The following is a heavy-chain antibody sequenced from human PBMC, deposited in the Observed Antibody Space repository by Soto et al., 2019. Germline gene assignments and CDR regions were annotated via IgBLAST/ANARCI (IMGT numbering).Heavy chain of an antibody. CDR2: ISYDGSNK. CDR1: GFTFSSYG. D-gene: IGHD3-22*01. Sequence: GESLKISCAASGFTFSSYGMHWVRQAPGKGLGWLAVISYDGSNKNYADSVKGRFTISRDNSKNTLYLQMNSLRAEDTAVYYCANDRLWYYYDSRGYLDYWGQGTLVTVSS. CDR3: ANDRLWYYYDSRGYLDY. V-gene: IGHV3-30*18. J-gene: IGHJ4*02.